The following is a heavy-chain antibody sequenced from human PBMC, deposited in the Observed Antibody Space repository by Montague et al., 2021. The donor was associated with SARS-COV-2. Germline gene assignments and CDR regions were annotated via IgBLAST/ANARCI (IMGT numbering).Heavy chain of an antibody. J-gene: IGHJ4*02. CDR3: ARLYLGFNGKMYFFDA. V-gene: IGHV4-59*01. Sequence: SETLSLTCSVSGYSITRVFWGWLRQPPGKGLEWIGHLHHSGSTNFNASLKSRLTMSPDTSKNQFSLQLSSETAADTAVYYCARLYLGFNGKMYFFDAWGQGIRVTVSS. D-gene: IGHD2-8*01. CDR1: GYSITRVF. CDR2: LHHSGST.